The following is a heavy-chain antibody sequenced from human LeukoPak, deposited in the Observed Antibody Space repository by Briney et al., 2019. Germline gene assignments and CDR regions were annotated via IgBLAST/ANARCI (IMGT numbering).Heavy chain of an antibody. D-gene: IGHD2-2*01. V-gene: IGHV4-39*01. Sequence: SETLSLTCTVSGGSISSSSYYWGWIRQPPGEGLEWIGRIYYSGSTYYNPSLKSRVTISVDTSKNQFSLKLSSVTAADTAVYYCARHGPMGEIVVVPAAIFAFDIWGQGTMVTVSS. J-gene: IGHJ3*02. CDR1: GGSISSSSYY. CDR2: IYYSGST. CDR3: ARHGPMGEIVVVPAAIFAFDI.